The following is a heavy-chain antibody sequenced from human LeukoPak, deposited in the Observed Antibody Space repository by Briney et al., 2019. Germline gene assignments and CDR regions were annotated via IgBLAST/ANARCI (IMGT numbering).Heavy chain of an antibody. J-gene: IGHJ4*02. CDR1: GGSISSSSYY. CDR3: AADGSGSYYKRGFDY. Sequence: PSETLSLTCTVSGGSISSSSYYWGWIRQPPGKGLEWIGSIYYSGSTYYNPSLKSRVTISVDTSKNQFSLKLSSVTAADTAVYYCAADGSGSYYKRGFDYWGQGTLVTVSS. CDR2: IYYSGST. D-gene: IGHD3-10*01. V-gene: IGHV4-39*01.